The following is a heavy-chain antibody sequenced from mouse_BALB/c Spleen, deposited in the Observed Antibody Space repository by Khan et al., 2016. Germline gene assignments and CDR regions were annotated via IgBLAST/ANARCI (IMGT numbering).Heavy chain of an antibody. CDR2: INTYTGEP. D-gene: IGHD3-1*01. J-gene: IGHJ2*01. CDR3: ARLVGGAPYYFDY. CDR1: GYTFTNYG. Sequence: QFQLVQSGPELKKPGETVKISCKASGYTFTNYGMNWVKQAPGKGLKWMGWINTYTGEPTYADDFKGRFAFSLETSASTAYLQINNLKNEDTATYFCARLVGGAPYYFDYWGQGTTLTVSS. V-gene: IGHV9-3-1*01.